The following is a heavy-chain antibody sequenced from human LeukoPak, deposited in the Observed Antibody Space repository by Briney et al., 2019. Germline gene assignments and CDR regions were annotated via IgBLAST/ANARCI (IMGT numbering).Heavy chain of an antibody. CDR3: ARKGGDFWSTYYDY. Sequence: GGSLRLSCAASGFIFSSYDMHWVRQPTGKGLEWVSGIGTAGDTYYPASVKGRFTISRDNAKSSLYLQMDSLRAGDTAVYYCARKGGDFWSTYYDYWGQGSLVIVSS. CDR2: IGTAGDT. J-gene: IGHJ4*02. V-gene: IGHV3-13*01. CDR1: GFIFSSYD. D-gene: IGHD3-3*01.